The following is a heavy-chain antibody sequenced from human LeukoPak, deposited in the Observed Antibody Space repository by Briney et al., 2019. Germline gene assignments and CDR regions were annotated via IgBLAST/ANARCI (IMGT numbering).Heavy chain of an antibody. CDR3: ARTQWLEDAFDF. V-gene: IGHV1-18*01. D-gene: IGHD6-19*01. Sequence: GASVKVSCKASDDTFSNYGISWVRQAPGQGLEWMGWISTYNGNTHYAQKFQGRVTMTTDTSTNIAYLELRDLGSDDTAVYYCARTQWLEDAFDFWGQGTVVTVSS. CDR2: ISTYNGNT. J-gene: IGHJ3*01. CDR1: DDTFSNYG.